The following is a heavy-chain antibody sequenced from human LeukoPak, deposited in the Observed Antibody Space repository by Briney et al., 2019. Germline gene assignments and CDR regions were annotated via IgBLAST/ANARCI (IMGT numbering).Heavy chain of an antibody. J-gene: IGHJ6*04. CDR3: AELGITMIGGV. D-gene: IGHD3-10*02. Sequence: GGSLRLSCAASGFTFSSYEMNWVRQAPGKGLEWVSYISSSGSTIYYADSVKSRFTISRDNAKNTLYLQMNSLRAEDTAVYYCAELGITMIGGVWGKGTTVTISS. CDR2: ISSSGSTI. CDR1: GFTFSSYE. V-gene: IGHV3-48*03.